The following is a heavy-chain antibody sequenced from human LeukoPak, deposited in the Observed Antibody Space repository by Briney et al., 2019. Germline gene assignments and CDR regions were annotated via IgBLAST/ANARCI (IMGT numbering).Heavy chain of an antibody. V-gene: IGHV1-2*02. J-gene: IGHJ4*02. D-gene: IGHD3-10*01. Sequence: ASVKVSYKASGYTFTVFYVHWVRQAPGQGLEWMGWINPNSGGTNYAQKLQGRVTMTRDTSINTAYMELGSLRSDDTAVYYCAREEVSVISDTCCSGLGYWGQGTLVTVSS. CDR3: AREEVSVISDTCCSGLGY. CDR2: INPNSGGT. CDR1: GYTFTVFY.